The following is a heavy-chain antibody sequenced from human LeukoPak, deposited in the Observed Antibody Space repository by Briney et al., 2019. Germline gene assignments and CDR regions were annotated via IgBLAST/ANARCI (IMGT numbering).Heavy chain of an antibody. CDR3: ARDGESSYYYDSSEWCDY. CDR2: MSSGGTTI. Sequence: GGSLRLSCAASGFTFSSSEMNWVRQAPGKGLEWVSYMSSGGTTIDYADSVKGRFTISRDNAKNSLYLQMNSLRAEDTAVYYCARDGESSYYYDSSEWCDYWGQGTLVTVSS. V-gene: IGHV3-48*03. J-gene: IGHJ4*02. D-gene: IGHD3-22*01. CDR1: GFTFSSSE.